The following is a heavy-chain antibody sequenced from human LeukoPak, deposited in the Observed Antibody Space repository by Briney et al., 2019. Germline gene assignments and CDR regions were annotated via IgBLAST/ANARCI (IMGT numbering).Heavy chain of an antibody. Sequence: SETLSLTCTVSGYSISSGYYWGWIRQPPGKGLECIGSIHYSARIYYNPSLNSLLTISPDTSKNQFSLKLTSVTAADTAVYYCARDREVGATGYYFDYWGQGTLVTVSS. D-gene: IGHD1-26*01. J-gene: IGHJ4*02. CDR1: GYSISSGYY. CDR3: ARDREVGATGYYFDY. V-gene: IGHV4-38-2*02. CDR2: IHYSARI.